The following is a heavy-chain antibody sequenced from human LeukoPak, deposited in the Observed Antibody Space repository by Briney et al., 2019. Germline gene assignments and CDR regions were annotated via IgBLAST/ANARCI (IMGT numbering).Heavy chain of an antibody. V-gene: IGHV4-30-2*03. CDR1: GGSISSGGYS. J-gene: IGHJ4*02. CDR2: IYYSGST. Sequence: SQTLSLTCAVSGGSISSGGYSWGWIRQPPGKGLEWIGSIYYSGSTYYNPSLKSRVTISVDTSKNQFSLKLSSVTAADTAVYYCARVCIDFWSGCSFDYWGQGTLVTVSS. CDR3: ARVCIDFWSGCSFDY. D-gene: IGHD3-3*01.